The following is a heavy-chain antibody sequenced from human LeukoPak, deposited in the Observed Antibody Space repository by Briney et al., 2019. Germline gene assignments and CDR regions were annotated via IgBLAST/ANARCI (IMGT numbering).Heavy chain of an antibody. CDR1: GYTFTSYG. CDR3: ARIGYCSSTSCYTFDY. V-gene: IGHV1-18*01. D-gene: IGHD2-2*02. J-gene: IGHJ4*02. CDR2: ISAYNGNT. Sequence: ASVKVSCKASGYTFTSYGISWVRQAPGQGLEWMGWISAYNGNTNYAQKLQGRVTMTTDTSTSTAYMELRSLRSDDTAVYCCARIGYCSSTSCYTFDYWGQGTLVTVSS.